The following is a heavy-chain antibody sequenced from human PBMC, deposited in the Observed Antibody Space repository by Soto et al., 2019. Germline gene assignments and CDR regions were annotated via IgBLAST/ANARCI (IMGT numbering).Heavy chain of an antibody. CDR3: EKDPHNGSGNYDIASSGMDV. CDR2: IYHNGNT. CDR1: GDSISSVNW. D-gene: IGHD3-10*01. Sequence: QVQLQESGPGLVKPSGTLSLTCAVSGDSISSVNWWSWVRQSPVKGLEWIGEIYHNGNTNFNPSLQSRVTLSVDKSKTQFSLELSSVTAADTAVYYWEKDPHNGSGNYDIASSGMDVWGQGTTVTVSS. J-gene: IGHJ6*02. V-gene: IGHV4-4*02.